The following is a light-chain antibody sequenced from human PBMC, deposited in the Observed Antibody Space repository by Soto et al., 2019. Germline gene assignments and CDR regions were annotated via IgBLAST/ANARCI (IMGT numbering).Light chain of an antibody. V-gene: IGLV2-8*01. CDR2: EVS. J-gene: IGLJ3*02. Sequence: QSVLTQPPSASGSPGQSVTISCTGTSSDVGGYNYVSWYQQHPGKAPKLMIYEVSKRPSGVPDRFSGSKSGNTASLTVSGLQAEDEADYYCCSFAGTYMVFGGGTKLTVL. CDR3: CSFAGTYMV. CDR1: SSDVGGYNY.